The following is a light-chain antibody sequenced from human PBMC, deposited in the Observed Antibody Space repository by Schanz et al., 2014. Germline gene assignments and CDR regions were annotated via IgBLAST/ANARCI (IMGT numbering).Light chain of an antibody. Sequence: QSVLTQPASVSASLGQSITISCTGSSSDVGSSKYVSWYQQFPGKAPKPLIYEVSVRLSGVSSRFSGSKSGNTASLTISGLQAEDEADYYCQSYDSSLSGGVFGGGTKLTVL. CDR1: SSDVGSSKY. CDR2: EVS. V-gene: IGLV2-14*03. J-gene: IGLJ2*01. CDR3: QSYDSSLSGGV.